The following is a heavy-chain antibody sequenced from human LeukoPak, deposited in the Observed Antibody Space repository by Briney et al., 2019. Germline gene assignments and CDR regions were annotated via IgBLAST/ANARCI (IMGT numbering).Heavy chain of an antibody. V-gene: IGHV1-2*02. J-gene: IGHJ4*02. CDR2: INPNGGAT. CDR3: AREASGWYAY. CDR1: GFTFTDYY. D-gene: IGHD6-19*01. Sequence: ASVKVSCKASGFTFTDYYMHWVRQAPGQGLEWVGWINPNGGATAYAQKFQGRVTVTRDTPISTAYMDLSMLTSDDTAMYYCAREASGWYAYWGQGTLVTVSS.